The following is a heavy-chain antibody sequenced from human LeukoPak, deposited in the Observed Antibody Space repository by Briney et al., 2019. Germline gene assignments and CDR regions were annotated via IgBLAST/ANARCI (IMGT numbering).Heavy chain of an antibody. CDR2: ISWNSGSI. Sequence: GRSLRLSCAASGFTFDDYAMHWVRQAPGKGLEWVSGISWNSGSINYADSVKGRFTISRDNAKTSLYLQMSSLRAADTALYYCAKDIGSRWELPTGFDYWGQGTLVTVSS. V-gene: IGHV3-9*01. J-gene: IGHJ4*02. CDR3: AKDIGSRWELPTGFDY. CDR1: GFTFDDYA. D-gene: IGHD1-26*01.